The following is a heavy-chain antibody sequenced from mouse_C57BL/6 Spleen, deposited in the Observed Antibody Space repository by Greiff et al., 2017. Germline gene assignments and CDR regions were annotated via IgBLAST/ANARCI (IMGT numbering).Heavy chain of an antibody. V-gene: IGHV1-82*01. J-gene: IGHJ4*01. CDR2: IYPGDGDT. CDR1: GYAFSSSW. D-gene: IGHD2-4*01. CDR3: ARAYDYDSYAMDY. Sequence: QVQLKESGPELVKPGASVKISCKASGYAFSSSWMNWVKQRPGKGLEWIGRIYPGDGDTNYNGKFKGKATLTADKSSSTAYMQLSSLTSEDSAVYICARAYDYDSYAMDYWGQGASVTVSS.